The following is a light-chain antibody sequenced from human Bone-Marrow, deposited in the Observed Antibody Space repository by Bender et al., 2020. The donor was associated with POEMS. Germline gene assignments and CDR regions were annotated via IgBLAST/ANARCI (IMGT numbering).Light chain of an antibody. CDR2: SNN. Sequence: QSVLTQPPSASGTPGQRVTISCSGGSSNIGRNTVHWYQQLPGTAPKLLIHSNNQRPSGVPHRFSGSKSGTSASLAISGLQSEDEGDYYCATWADTLNGHWVFGGGTKLTVL. CDR1: SSNIGRNT. V-gene: IGLV1-44*01. CDR3: ATWADTLNGHWV. J-gene: IGLJ3*02.